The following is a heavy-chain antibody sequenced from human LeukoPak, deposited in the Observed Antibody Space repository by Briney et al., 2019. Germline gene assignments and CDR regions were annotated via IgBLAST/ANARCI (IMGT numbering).Heavy chain of an antibody. V-gene: IGHV3-33*01. Sequence: GGSLRLSCEASGFVFNTLGMHWVRQAPGKGLEWVAALEKDGSNQHYADSVKGRLTTSRDNSKNIFYLQMNNLRAEDTAVYYCARDRIAVSFDHWGQGTLVTVSS. CDR3: ARDRIAVSFDH. J-gene: IGHJ4*02. D-gene: IGHD6-19*01. CDR2: LEKDGSNQ. CDR1: GFVFNTLG.